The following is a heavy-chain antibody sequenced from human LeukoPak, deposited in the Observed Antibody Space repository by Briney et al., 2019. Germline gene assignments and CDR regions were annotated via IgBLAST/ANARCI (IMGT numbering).Heavy chain of an antibody. Sequence: SGGSLRLSCAASGFTFSDYYMNWIRPAPGKGLEWVSYIRSTSIYTDYTDSVKGRFTISRDNAKNSLYLQMNSLRAEDTAVYYCARGGRIAMVRGNWFDPWGQGTLVTVSS. V-gene: IGHV3-11*06. D-gene: IGHD3-10*01. CDR3: ARGGRIAMVRGNWFDP. CDR2: IRSTSIYT. J-gene: IGHJ5*02. CDR1: GFTFSDYY.